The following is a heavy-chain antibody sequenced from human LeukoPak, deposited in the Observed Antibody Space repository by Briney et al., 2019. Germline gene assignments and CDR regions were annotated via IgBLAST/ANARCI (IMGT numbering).Heavy chain of an antibody. CDR1: GLAFSAHK. Sequence: GSLRLSCAASGLAFSAHKMHWVRQAPRKGLVWVSRISTDGYTTDYADFVQGRFTASRDNTKNTWSLEMNSLRAEDTAVYYCVVGGSPGYWGQGTLVTVSS. V-gene: IGHV3-74*01. D-gene: IGHD2-15*01. CDR3: VVGGSPGY. CDR2: ISTDGYTT. J-gene: IGHJ4*02.